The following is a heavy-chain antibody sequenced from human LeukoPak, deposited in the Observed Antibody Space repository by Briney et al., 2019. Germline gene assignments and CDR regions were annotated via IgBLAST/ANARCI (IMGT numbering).Heavy chain of an antibody. CDR1: EGTFNNYA. D-gene: IGHD3-22*01. CDR2: FIPIFGTA. Sequence: ASVNVSCKTPEGTFNNYAITWVRQAPGQGLEWMGVFIPIFGTANCAQKFQGRVTITADKSTSTAFLELSSLTSDDTAVYYCARVLRVTMIVVVNWFDPWGQGTLVTVSS. CDR3: ARVLRVTMIVVVNWFDP. V-gene: IGHV1-69*06. J-gene: IGHJ5*02.